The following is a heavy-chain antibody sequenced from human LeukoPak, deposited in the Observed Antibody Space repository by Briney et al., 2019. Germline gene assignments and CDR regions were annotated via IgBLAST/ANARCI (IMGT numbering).Heavy chain of an antibody. CDR3: ARGTTDAY. J-gene: IGHJ4*02. CDR2: VNPSGGST. V-gene: IGHV1-46*04. D-gene: IGHD1-1*01. Sequence: ASLKSSCKTSGYTFTSYYIDSVRQAPGHKLGWMGVVNPSGGSTRYAQKLQGRVTMTGDPSTRTVYMELSSVTSDVSAVYYCARGTTDAYWGQGTPVTVAS. CDR1: GYTFTSYY.